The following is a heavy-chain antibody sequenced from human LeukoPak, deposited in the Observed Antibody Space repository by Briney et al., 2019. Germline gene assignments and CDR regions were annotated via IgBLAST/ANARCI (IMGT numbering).Heavy chain of an antibody. CDR2: ISSSGSTI. CDR3: ARNLYGERAFDI. D-gene: IGHD4-17*01. CDR1: GFTFSSYD. J-gene: IGHJ3*02. V-gene: IGHV3-48*03. Sequence: GGSLRLSCAASGFTFSSYDMNWVRQAPGKGLEWVSYISSSGSTIYYADSVKGRFTISRDNSKNTLYLHVNSLRAEDTAVYYCARNLYGERAFDIWSQGTMVTDSS.